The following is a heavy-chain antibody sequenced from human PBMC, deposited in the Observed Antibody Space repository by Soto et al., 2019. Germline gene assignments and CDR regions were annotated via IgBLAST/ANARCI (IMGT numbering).Heavy chain of an antibody. Sequence: PGGSLRLSCAASGFTFSSYAMHWVRQAPGKGLEWVAVISYDGSNKYYADSVKGRFTISRDNSKNTLYLQMNSLRAEDTAVYYCAREIAVAGTGGVVGYWGQGTLVTVSS. CDR3: AREIAVAGTGGVVGY. V-gene: IGHV3-30-3*01. CDR1: GFTFSSYA. CDR2: ISYDGSNK. J-gene: IGHJ4*02. D-gene: IGHD6-19*01.